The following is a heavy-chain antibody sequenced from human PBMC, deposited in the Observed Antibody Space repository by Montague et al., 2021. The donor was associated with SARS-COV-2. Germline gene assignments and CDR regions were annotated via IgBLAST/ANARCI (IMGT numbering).Heavy chain of an antibody. Sequence: LSLTCAVYGGSFSGYYWNWIRQPPGKGLEWIGEINHSGSTNYNPSLKSRVTISVDTSNNQFSLKLTSVTAADTAVYYCARGPTNNIGMVATRLDYWGQGTLVTVSS. D-gene: IGHD5-12*01. CDR3: ARGPTNNIGMVATRLDY. CDR2: INHSGST. V-gene: IGHV4-34*01. J-gene: IGHJ4*02. CDR1: GGSFSGYY.